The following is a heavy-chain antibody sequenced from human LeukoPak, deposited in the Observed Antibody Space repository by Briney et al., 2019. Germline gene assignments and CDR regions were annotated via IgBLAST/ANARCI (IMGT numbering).Heavy chain of an antibody. CDR3: ARQEDCTNGVYYDY. V-gene: IGHV4-39*01. D-gene: IGHD2-8*01. Sequence: SETLSLTCTVSGGSISSSSYYWGWIRQPPGKGLEWIGSIYYSGSTYYNPSLKSRVTISVDTSKNQFSLKLSSVTAADTAVYYCARQEDCTNGVYYDYWGQGTLVTVSS. CDR2: IYYSGST. CDR1: GGSISSSSYY. J-gene: IGHJ4*02.